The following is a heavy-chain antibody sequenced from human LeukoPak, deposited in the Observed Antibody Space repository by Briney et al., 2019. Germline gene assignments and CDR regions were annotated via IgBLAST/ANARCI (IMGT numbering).Heavy chain of an antibody. CDR3: ARGYGSGSSPKKFDP. CDR2: INPNSGGT. J-gene: IGHJ5*02. D-gene: IGHD3-10*01. CDR1: GYTFTSYA. V-gene: IGHV1-2*02. Sequence: ASVKVSCKASGYTFTSYAMHWVRQAPGQGLEWMGWINPNSGGTNYAQKFQGRVTMTRDTSISTAYMELSRLRSDDTAVYYCARGYGSGSSPKKFDPWGQGTLVTVSS.